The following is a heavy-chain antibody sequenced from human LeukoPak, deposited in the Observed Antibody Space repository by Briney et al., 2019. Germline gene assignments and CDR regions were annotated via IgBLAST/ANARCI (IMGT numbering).Heavy chain of an antibody. V-gene: IGHV4-59*08. CDR2: IYYSGST. CDR3: ARAYFSSWYMNWFDP. J-gene: IGHJ5*02. CDR1: GGSISGYY. Sequence: PSETLSLTCTVSGGSISGYYWSWIRQPPGKGLEWIGYIYYSGSTNYNPSLKSRVTISVDTSKNQFSLKLSSVTAADTAVYYCARAYFSSWYMNWFDPWGQGTLVTVSS. D-gene: IGHD6-13*01.